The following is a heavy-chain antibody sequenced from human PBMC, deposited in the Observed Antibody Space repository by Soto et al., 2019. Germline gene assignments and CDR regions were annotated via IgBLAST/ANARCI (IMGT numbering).Heavy chain of an antibody. CDR3: ARGRADTAMVFDY. CDR2: IYSGGST. D-gene: IGHD5-18*01. Sequence: EVQLVESGGGLVQPGGSLRLSCAASGFTVSSNYMSWVRQAPGKGLEWVSVIYSGGSTYYADSVKGRFTTSRHNSKNTVYLEMNSLRAEDTAVYYRARGRADTAMVFDYWGQGTLVTVSS. J-gene: IGHJ4*02. CDR1: GFTVSSNY. V-gene: IGHV3-53*04.